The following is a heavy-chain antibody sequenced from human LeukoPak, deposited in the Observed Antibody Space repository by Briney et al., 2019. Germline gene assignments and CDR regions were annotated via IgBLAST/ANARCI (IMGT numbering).Heavy chain of an antibody. CDR2: IRYDGSNK. D-gene: IGHD6-19*01. CDR3: AKDPISIAVAAGWFDY. Sequence: GGSLRLSCAASGFTFSSYGMQLVRQAPGKGLEWVAFIRYDGSNKYYADSVKGRFTISRDNSKNTLYLQMNSLRAEDTAVYYCAKDPISIAVAAGWFDYWGQGTLVTVSS. V-gene: IGHV3-30*02. CDR1: GFTFSSYG. J-gene: IGHJ4*02.